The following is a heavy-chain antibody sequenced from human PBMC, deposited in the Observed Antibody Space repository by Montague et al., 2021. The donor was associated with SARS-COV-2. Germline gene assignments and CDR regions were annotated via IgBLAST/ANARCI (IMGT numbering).Heavy chain of an antibody. CDR2: INHSGNT. J-gene: IGHJ4*02. CDR1: GGSFSGYY. V-gene: IGHV4-34*01. D-gene: IGHD5-24*01. Sequence: SETLSLTCVVYGGSFSGYYWSWIRQLPGKGLQWIGEINHSGNTNYNPSLKSRVTISVDTSKKQFSLRLNSVTAADTAVYYCARGGGYTYGGFDYWGQGTLVTVSS. CDR3: ARGGGYTYGGFDY.